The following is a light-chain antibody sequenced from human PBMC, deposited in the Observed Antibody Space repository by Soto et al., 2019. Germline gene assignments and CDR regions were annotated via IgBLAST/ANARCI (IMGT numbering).Light chain of an antibody. CDR1: SSDVGSYNS. V-gene: IGLV2-23*01. Sequence: QSVLPQPASVSGSPGQSIAISCTGTSSDVGSYNSVSWYQQHPGKAPKLMIYEGSKRPSGVSGRFSGSKSGNTASLTISGLQAEEEADYYCCSYAGNPYVFGTGTKVTVL. CDR3: CSYAGNPYV. CDR2: EGS. J-gene: IGLJ1*01.